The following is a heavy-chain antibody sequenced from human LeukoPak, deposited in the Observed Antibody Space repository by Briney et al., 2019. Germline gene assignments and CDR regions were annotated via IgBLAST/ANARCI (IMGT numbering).Heavy chain of an antibody. J-gene: IGHJ4*02. Sequence: GGSLRLSCAASGFTFSSYWMHWVRQAPGKGLVWVSRINTDGSSTSYADSVKGRFTISRDNAKNSLYLQMNSLRAEDTAVYYCARDLSIAAATLDYWGQGTLVTVSS. V-gene: IGHV3-74*01. D-gene: IGHD6-13*01. CDR3: ARDLSIAAATLDY. CDR2: INTDGSST. CDR1: GFTFSSYW.